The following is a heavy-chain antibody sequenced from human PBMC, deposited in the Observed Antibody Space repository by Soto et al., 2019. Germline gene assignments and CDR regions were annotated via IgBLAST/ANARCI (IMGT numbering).Heavy chain of an antibody. CDR2: IYPGDSDT. CDR1: GYSFTIYW. CDR3: ARLAQQLVLGAFDI. Sequence: GESLKISCNGSGYSFTIYWIGWVRQMPGKGLEWMGIIYPGDSDTRYSPSFQGQVTISADKSISTAYLQWSSLKASDTTMYYCARLAQQLVLGAFDIWGQGTMVTVSS. V-gene: IGHV5-51*01. J-gene: IGHJ3*02. D-gene: IGHD6-13*01.